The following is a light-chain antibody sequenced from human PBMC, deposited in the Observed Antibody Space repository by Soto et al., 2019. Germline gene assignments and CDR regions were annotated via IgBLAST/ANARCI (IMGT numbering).Light chain of an antibody. CDR1: QIVSDNY. CDR3: QKYGNFWT. V-gene: IGKV3-20*01. Sequence: VLTHSGGTRCLSLEERGTLSWRASQIVSDNYLAWYQQKPGQAPRLVVYGASSRATGVPDRFSASGSGTDFTLTIRRLEPDDFAVYYCQKYGNFWTFGQGTKVDIK. CDR2: GAS. J-gene: IGKJ1*01.